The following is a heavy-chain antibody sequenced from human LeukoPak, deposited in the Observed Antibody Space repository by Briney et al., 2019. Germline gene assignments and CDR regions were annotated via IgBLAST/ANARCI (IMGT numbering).Heavy chain of an antibody. CDR2: ISYDGSNK. CDR1: GFPFTKYG. CDR3: ARESLEY. J-gene: IGHJ4*02. Sequence: GGSLRLSCAASGFPFTKYGMSWVRQAPGKGLEWVAVISYDGSNKYYADSVKGRFTISRDNSKNTVYLQMNSLRTEDTAVYYCARESLEYWGQGTLVTVSS. V-gene: IGHV3-30*03.